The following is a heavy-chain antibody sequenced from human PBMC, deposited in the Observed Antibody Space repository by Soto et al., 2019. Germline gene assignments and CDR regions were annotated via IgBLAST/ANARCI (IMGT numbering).Heavy chain of an antibody. CDR3: AKGGGGRYLYFDY. CDR1: GFTFSSYG. Sequence: QVRLVESGGGVVQPGRSLRLACAASGFTFSSYGMHWVRQAPGKGLEWVALMSDDGSKKYYADSVKGRFTISRDKSKNPLYLKMNSLRAEDTAVYYCAKGGGGRYLYFDYLGQGTLVTVAS. J-gene: IGHJ4*02. CDR2: MSDDGSKK. V-gene: IGHV3-30*18. D-gene: IGHD1-26*01.